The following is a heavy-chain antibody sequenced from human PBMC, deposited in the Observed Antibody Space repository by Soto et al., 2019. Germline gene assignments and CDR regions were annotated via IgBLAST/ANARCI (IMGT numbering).Heavy chain of an antibody. J-gene: IGHJ4*02. CDR3: ARGQTGGGWGDYFDY. D-gene: IGHD3-16*01. CDR2: IIPIFGTA. CDR1: GGTFSSYA. V-gene: IGHV1-69*12. Sequence: QVQLVQSGAEVKKPGSSVKVSCKASGGTFSSYAIDWVRQAPGQGLEWMGGIIPIFGTADYAQKFQGRVTITAEEATSTAYMELSSVRSEDRAVSDCARGQTGGGWGDYFDYWGQGTLVTVSS.